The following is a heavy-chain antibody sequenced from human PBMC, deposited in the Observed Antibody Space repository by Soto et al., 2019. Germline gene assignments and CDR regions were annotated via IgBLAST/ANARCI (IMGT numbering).Heavy chain of an antibody. CDR1: GFTFSSYA. Sequence: HPGGSLRLSCAASGFTFSSYAMSWVRQAPGKGLEWVSAISGSGGSTYYADSVKGRFTISRDSSKNTLYLQMNSLRAEDTAVYYCAKDRRMIVAFMDVWGQGTTVTVSS. J-gene: IGHJ6*02. CDR2: ISGSGGST. V-gene: IGHV3-23*01. D-gene: IGHD3-22*01. CDR3: AKDRRMIVAFMDV.